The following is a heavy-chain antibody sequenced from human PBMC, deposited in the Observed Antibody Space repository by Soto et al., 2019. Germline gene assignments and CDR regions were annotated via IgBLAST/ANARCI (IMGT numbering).Heavy chain of an antibody. D-gene: IGHD4-17*01. J-gene: IGHJ4*02. CDR3: ARGHYGDGLG. CDR1: GFTFSNFW. V-gene: IGHV3-7*05. Sequence: EVQLVESGGGLVQPGGSLRLSCAASGFTFSNFWMTWVRQPPGKGLEWVANIRYDGSERYHVDYVEGRFTISRDNAKNSLYLQMNRLRVVDTAMYYFARGHYGDGLGWGQGTLVSVSS. CDR2: IRYDGSER.